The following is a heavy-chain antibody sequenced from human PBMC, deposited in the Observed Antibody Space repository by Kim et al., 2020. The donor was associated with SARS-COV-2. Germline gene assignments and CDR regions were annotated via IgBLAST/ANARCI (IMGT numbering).Heavy chain of an antibody. CDR2: IYTSGST. J-gene: IGHJ3*02. D-gene: IGHD3-3*01. CDR1: GGSISSYY. CDR3: ARDRRITIFGVVIEVAFDI. V-gene: IGHV4-4*07. Sequence: SETLSLTCTVSGGSISSYYWCWIRKPAGKGLEWIGRIYTSGSTNYNHSLNSRVTMSVDTSKNQFSLKLSSVTAADTAVYYCARDRRITIFGVVIEVAFDIWGQGTMVTVSS.